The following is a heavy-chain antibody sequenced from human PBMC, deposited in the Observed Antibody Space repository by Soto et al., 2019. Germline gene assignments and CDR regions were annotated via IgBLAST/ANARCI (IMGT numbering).Heavy chain of an antibody. CDR2: IYYSGST. D-gene: IGHD4-4*01. CDR1: GGSVSSYY. V-gene: IGHV4-59*08. J-gene: IGHJ4*02. CDR3: ARHSSRNYALHYFDY. Sequence: SETLSLTCSVSGGSVSSYYWSWIRQYPGKGLEWIGYIYYSGSTKYKPSLKSRFTISVDTSKNQFSLKVSSATAADTAVYYCARHSSRNYALHYFDYGGLGALVPVSS.